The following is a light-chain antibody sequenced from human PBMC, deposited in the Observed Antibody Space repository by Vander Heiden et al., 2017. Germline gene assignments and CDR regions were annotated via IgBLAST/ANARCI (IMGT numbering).Light chain of an antibody. V-gene: IGLV1-47*01. CDR3: ASWDDSLSVVM. Sequence: CSGSSSNIGAGHVHWYQQLTGAAPKVLIYGTTQRPSGVADRFSGSKSGTSATLAISGLRSDDEADYYCASWDDSLSVVMFGGGTRLTVL. J-gene: IGLJ3*02. CDR1: SSNIGAGH. CDR2: GTT.